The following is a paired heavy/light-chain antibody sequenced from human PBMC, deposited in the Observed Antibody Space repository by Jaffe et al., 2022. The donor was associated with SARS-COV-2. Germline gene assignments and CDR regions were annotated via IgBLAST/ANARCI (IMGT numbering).Heavy chain of an antibody. D-gene: IGHD2-2*01. CDR1: GFNFANAW. CDR3: ASDLYCRTTYCLALDWYVDL. V-gene: IGHV3-15*01. J-gene: IGHJ2*01. Sequence: EVQLVESEGGLVKPGGSLSLSCEASGFNFANAWMSWVRQAPGKGLEWVGRIKSEVDGATTDYAPSVKGRFTISRDDSKNTLYLQMNSLKTEDTAVYYCASDLYCRTTYCLALDWYVDLWGRGTLVTVSS. CDR2: IKSEVDGATT.
Light chain of an antibody. V-gene: IGKV3-11*01. CDR1: QSVGRY. CDR2: DTS. Sequence: EIVLTQSPGTLSLSPGERATLSCRASQSVGRYLAWYQQKPGQAPRLLIFDTSNRATDTPARFSGSGSGTDFILTISGLEPEDFGVYYCQQRSNRPLTFGPGTKLQIK. J-gene: IGKJ2*01. CDR3: QQRSNRPLT.